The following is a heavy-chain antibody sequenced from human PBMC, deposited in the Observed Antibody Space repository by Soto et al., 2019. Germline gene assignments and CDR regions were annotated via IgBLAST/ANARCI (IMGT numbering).Heavy chain of an antibody. CDR2: ISGSGDST. D-gene: IGHD6-19*01. J-gene: IGHJ4*02. V-gene: IGHV3-23*01. Sequence: PGGSLRLSCAASGFTFSSYAMSWARQAPGKGLEWVSAISGSGDSTFHADSVKGRFTISRDSSKNTVSLEMTSLRAEDTAVYYCAKGGRQWLVTSDFNYWGQGALVTVSS. CDR1: GFTFSSYA. CDR3: AKGGRQWLVTSDFNY.